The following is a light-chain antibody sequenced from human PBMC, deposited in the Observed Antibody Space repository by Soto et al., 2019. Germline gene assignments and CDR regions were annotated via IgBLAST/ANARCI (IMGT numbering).Light chain of an antibody. CDR2: KAS. Sequence: DIQMTQSPSTLSASVGDRVTITCRASQSISSWLAWYQQKPGKAPKFLIHKASSLESGVPSRFSGSGSGTEFTLTISSLQTDDFATYFCQPYNSPPWTFGQGTKVEIK. V-gene: IGKV1-5*03. CDR3: QPYNSPPWT. CDR1: QSISSW. J-gene: IGKJ1*01.